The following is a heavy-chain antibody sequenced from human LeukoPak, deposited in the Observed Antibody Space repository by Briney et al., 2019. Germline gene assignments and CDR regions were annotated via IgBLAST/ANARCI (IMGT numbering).Heavy chain of an antibody. CDR2: ISTTGIAT. CDR1: GFTFSNYA. D-gene: IGHD3-10*01. CDR3: ARDRGETYGSGSHDAFDI. V-gene: IGHV3-23*01. Sequence: GGSLRLSCATSGFTFSNYAMSWVRQAPGKGLEWVSAISTTGIATYYADSVKGRFTISRDKSKNTLYLQMSGLRAEDTAVYYCARDRGETYGSGSHDAFDIWGQGTMVTVSS. J-gene: IGHJ3*02.